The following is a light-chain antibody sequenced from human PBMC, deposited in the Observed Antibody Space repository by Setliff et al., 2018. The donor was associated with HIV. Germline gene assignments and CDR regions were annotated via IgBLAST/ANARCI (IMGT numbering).Light chain of an antibody. CDR3: AAWHDSLNRYV. V-gene: IGLV1-44*01. CDR1: SSNIGSNT. Sequence: QSVLTQPPSASGTPGQRVTISCSGSSSNIGSNTVNWYQQLPGTAPKLLIYMNDQRPSGVHDRFTGSKSGTSGSLAISGLQSEDEADYYCAAWHDSLNRYVFGTGTKVTVL. J-gene: IGLJ1*01. CDR2: MND.